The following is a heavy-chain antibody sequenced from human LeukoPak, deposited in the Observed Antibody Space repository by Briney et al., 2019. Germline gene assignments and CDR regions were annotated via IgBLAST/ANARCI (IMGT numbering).Heavy chain of an antibody. CDR2: IYDSKTT. CDR3: ARDFSAAFDI. V-gene: IGHV4-59*01. Sequence: PSETLSLTCTVSGGSFGNYYWSWIRQPPGRGLEWIGYIYDSKTTNYNPSLKSRVTISVDTATNQFSLKLRSVTAADTAVYYCARDFSAAFDIWGQGTMVTVSS. CDR1: GGSFGNYY. D-gene: IGHD2/OR15-2a*01. J-gene: IGHJ3*02.